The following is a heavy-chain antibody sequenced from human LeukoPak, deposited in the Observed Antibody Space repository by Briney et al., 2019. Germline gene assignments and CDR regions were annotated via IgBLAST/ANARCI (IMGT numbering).Heavy chain of an antibody. V-gene: IGHV3-30*02. CDR3: AKGGYNYRFDP. CDR2: IRYDGSNK. J-gene: IGHJ5*02. CDR1: GFTFDDYA. D-gene: IGHD5-24*01. Sequence: GGSLRLSCAASGFTFDDYAMHWVRQAPGKGLEWVAFIRYDGSNKYYADSVKGRFTISRDNSKNTLYLQMNSLRAEDTAVYYCAKGGYNYRFDPWGQGTLVTVSS.